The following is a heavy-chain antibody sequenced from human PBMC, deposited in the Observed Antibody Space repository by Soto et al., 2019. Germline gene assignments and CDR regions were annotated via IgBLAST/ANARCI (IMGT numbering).Heavy chain of an antibody. Sequence: PGGSLRLSCASSGFTFSNYGMHWVRQAPGKGLEWVAVISYDVSNKYYAESVRGRFTISRDNSKNTLFLQMDSLRVEDTAVYYCAKSAGKGGLAAPIDSWGQGALVTVSS. CDR1: GFTFSNYG. J-gene: IGHJ4*02. CDR3: AKSAGKGGLAAPIDS. D-gene: IGHD6-13*01. V-gene: IGHV3-33*06. CDR2: ISYDVSNK.